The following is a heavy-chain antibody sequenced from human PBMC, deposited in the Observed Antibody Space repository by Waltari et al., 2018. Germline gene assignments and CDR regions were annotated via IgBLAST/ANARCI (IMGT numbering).Heavy chain of an antibody. CDR3: VRSGFLDC. J-gene: IGHJ4*02. D-gene: IGHD1-26*01. CDR2: INPAVTTT. Sequence: ARQDPCKGLGWVPRINPAVTTTSYADSVKGRFTISRDNSKNTLYLQMNSLSAEDTAVYYCVRSGFLDCWGQGTLVTVSS. V-gene: IGHV3-74*01.